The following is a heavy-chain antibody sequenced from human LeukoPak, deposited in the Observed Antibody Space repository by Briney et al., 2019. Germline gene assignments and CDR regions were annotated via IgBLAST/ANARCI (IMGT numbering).Heavy chain of an antibody. CDR1: GFTFTSYD. CDR3: VRDGEGVAISVNYWFDP. J-gene: IGHJ5*02. Sequence: ASVTVSCKASGFTFTSYDINWVRQASGQGLEWMGWMIPNTGDTGYAQKFQGRVTMTRDISISTAYMELRGLRSEDTAIYYCVRDGEGVAISVNYWFDPWGQGTLVTVSS. CDR2: MIPNTGDT. D-gene: IGHD3-10*01. V-gene: IGHV1-8*01.